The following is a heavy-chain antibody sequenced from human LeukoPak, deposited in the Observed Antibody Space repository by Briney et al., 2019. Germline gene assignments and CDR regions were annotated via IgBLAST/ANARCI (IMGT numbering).Heavy chain of an antibody. J-gene: IGHJ4*01. V-gene: IGHV3-7*01. CDR2: MNQLGNEK. CDR1: KFTFSTYF. D-gene: IGHD3-16*01. Sequence: GGSLRLSCAASKFTFSTYFMSWFRQAPGKGLEWVAYMNQLGNEKKYLDSVKGRFTISRDNAKNSLYLQMNSLRAEDTAVYYCERGTYYYESWGQGTLVTVSS. CDR3: ERGTYYYES.